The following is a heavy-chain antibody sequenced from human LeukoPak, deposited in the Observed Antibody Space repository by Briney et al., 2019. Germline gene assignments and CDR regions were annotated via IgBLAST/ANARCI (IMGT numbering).Heavy chain of an antibody. CDR1: GFTFSNHW. CDR3: VRGSSDWNGMDV. Sequence: GGSLRLSCAASGFTFSNHWIHWVRQVPGKGLVSVSRIHIDENRKTYADSVKGRFTISRDNAKNTLYLQMNSLGVEDTAVYYCVRGSSDWNGMDVWGQGTTVTVSS. D-gene: IGHD6-19*01. CDR2: IHIDENRK. V-gene: IGHV3-74*01. J-gene: IGHJ6*02.